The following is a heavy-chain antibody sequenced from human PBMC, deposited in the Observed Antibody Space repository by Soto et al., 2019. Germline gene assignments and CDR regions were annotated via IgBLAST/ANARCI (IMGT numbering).Heavy chain of an antibody. D-gene: IGHD3-3*01. CDR2: IDNSGST. Sequence: SETLSLTCTVSAGSISNYFCNWIRQPAGKGLEWIGRIDNSGSTNYNPSLKSRVTMSSDTSRSQFSPKLNSVTAADTAVYYCARGGQDFWSGPFDYWGQGALVTVSS. V-gene: IGHV4-4*07. CDR1: AGSISNYF. J-gene: IGHJ4*02. CDR3: ARGGQDFWSGPFDY.